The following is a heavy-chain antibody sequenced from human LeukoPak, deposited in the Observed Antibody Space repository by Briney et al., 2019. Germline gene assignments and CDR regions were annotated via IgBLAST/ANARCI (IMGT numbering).Heavy chain of an antibody. CDR3: ARGHYDVLAASYKWTPDY. V-gene: IGHV3-21*01. D-gene: IGHD3-9*01. Sequence: NPGGSLRLSCAASGFTFNTFNMNWVRQAPGKGLEWVSSITSGGDCIYYADSVKGRFTTSRDNAKNSLSLQLNSLRVEDTAVYYCARGHYDVLAASYKWTPDYWGQGTLVTVSS. CDR2: ITSGGDCI. CDR1: GFTFNTFN. J-gene: IGHJ4*02.